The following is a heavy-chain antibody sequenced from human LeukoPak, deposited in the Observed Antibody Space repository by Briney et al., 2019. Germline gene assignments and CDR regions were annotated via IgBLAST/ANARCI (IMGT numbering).Heavy chain of an antibody. Sequence: ASVKLSCKVSGYTLTELSMHWVRHAPGKGLGWMGGFDPEDGETIYAQKFQGRVTMTEDTSTDTAYMDLSSLRSEDTAVYYCATVALIAVAGYDYWGQGTLVTVSS. CDR1: GYTLTELS. CDR2: FDPEDGET. V-gene: IGHV1-24*01. J-gene: IGHJ4*02. CDR3: ATVALIAVAGYDY. D-gene: IGHD6-19*01.